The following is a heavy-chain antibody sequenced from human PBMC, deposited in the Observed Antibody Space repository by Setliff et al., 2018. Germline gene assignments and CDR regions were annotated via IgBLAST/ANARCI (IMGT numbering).Heavy chain of an antibody. Sequence: SETLSLICTVSGGSISSGSYYWSWIRQPAGKGLEWIGRIYSSGSTKYNPSLKSRVTISGDTSKNQFSLKLSSVTAADTAVYYCARGAPGWELLSWFDPWGQGTLVTVSS. V-gene: IGHV4-61*02. CDR2: IYSSGST. CDR3: ARGAPGWELLSWFDP. J-gene: IGHJ5*02. CDR1: GGSISSGSYY. D-gene: IGHD1-26*01.